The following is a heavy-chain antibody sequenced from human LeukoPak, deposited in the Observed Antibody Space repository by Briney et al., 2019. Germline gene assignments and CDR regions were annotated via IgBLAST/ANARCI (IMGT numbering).Heavy chain of an antibody. CDR1: GGTFSSYA. CDR3: ARGGGPNQLLYWFDP. D-gene: IGHD2-2*01. J-gene: IGHJ5*02. Sequence: SVKVSCKASGGTFSSYAISWVRQAPGQGLEWMGGIIPIFGTANYAQKFQGRVTITAVESTSTAYMELRSLRSEDTAVYYCARGGGPNQLLYWFDPWGQGTLVTVSS. CDR2: IIPIFGTA. V-gene: IGHV1-69*13.